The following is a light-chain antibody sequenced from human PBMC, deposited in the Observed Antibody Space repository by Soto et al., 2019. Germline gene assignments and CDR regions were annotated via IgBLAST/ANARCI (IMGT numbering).Light chain of an antibody. CDR2: DVS. J-gene: IGLJ1*01. Sequence: QSALTQAASVSGSPGQSITISCTGTSSDVGGYNYVYSYQQHPGKAPKLMIYDVSNRPSGVSSRFSGSKSGNTASLTISGLQAEDEADYYCSSYTSSSKLYVVGTGTKVTVL. V-gene: IGLV2-14*01. CDR1: SSDVGGYNY. CDR3: SSYTSSSKLYV.